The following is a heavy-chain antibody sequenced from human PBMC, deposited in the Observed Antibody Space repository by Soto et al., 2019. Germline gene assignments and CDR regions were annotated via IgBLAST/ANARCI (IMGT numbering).Heavy chain of an antibody. CDR2: MTPNSGNT. Sequence: QVQLVQSGAEVKKPGASVKVSCKASGYSFIEYDINWVRQATGQGLEWMGWMTPNSGNTGYAQKFQGRVTLTRDTSRGTAYMELSSLKSEDPDVYYCARNPYSIGLFDSWGQGTLVTCSS. CDR3: ARNPYSIGLFDS. V-gene: IGHV1-8*01. J-gene: IGHJ5*01. CDR1: GYSFIEYD. D-gene: IGHD6-19*01.